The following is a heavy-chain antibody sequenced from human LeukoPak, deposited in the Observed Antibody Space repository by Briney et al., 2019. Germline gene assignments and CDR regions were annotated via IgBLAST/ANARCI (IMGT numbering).Heavy chain of an antibody. Sequence: GESLKISCKGSGYSFTSYWIGWVRQMPGIGLEWMGIIYPGDSDTRYSPSFQGQVTISADRSISTAYLQWSSLKASDTAMYYCARYSSSWYSSYWGQGTLVTVSS. CDR3: ARYSSSWYSSY. V-gene: IGHV5-51*01. D-gene: IGHD6-13*01. CDR2: IYPGDSDT. J-gene: IGHJ4*02. CDR1: GYSFTSYW.